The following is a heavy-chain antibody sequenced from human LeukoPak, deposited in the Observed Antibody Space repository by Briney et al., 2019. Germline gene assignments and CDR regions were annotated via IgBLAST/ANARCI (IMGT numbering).Heavy chain of an antibody. D-gene: IGHD3-3*01. CDR2: IYPGDSDT. V-gene: IGHV5-51*01. CDR3: ARPAYYNFWSGYPAHNAFDI. Sequence: KAGESLKISCKGSGYSFTSYWIGWVRQMPGKGLEWMGIIYPGDSDTRYSPSFQGQVTISADKSISTAYLQWSSLKASDTAMYYCARPAYYNFWSGYPAHNAFDIWGQGTMVTVSS. CDR1: GYSFTSYW. J-gene: IGHJ3*02.